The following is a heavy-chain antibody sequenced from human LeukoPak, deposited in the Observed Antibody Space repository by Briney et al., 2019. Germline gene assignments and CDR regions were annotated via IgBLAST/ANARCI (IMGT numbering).Heavy chain of an antibody. CDR3: ARTYYDILTGYNPYFDY. V-gene: IGHV3-21*01. D-gene: IGHD3-9*01. CDR1: GFTFITYG. Sequence: GGSLRLSCAASGFTFITYGMSWVRQAPGKGLEWVSGISGATTYYADSVKGRFTISRDNAKNFLYLQMNSLRAEDTAVYYCARTYYDILTGYNPYFDYWGQGILVTVSS. J-gene: IGHJ4*02. CDR2: ISGATT.